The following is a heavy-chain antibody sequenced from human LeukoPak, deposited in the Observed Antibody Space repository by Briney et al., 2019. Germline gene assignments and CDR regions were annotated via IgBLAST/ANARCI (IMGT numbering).Heavy chain of an antibody. CDR3: ARASREVLRYFDWFYYFDY. CDR1: GYTFTGYY. D-gene: IGHD3-9*01. V-gene: IGHV1-18*04. Sequence: ASVKVSCKASGYTFTGYYMHWVRQAPGQGLEWMGWISAYNGNTNYAQKLQGRVTMTTDTSTSTAYMELRSLRSDDTAVYYCARASREVLRYFDWFYYFDYWGQGTLVTVSS. J-gene: IGHJ4*02. CDR2: ISAYNGNT.